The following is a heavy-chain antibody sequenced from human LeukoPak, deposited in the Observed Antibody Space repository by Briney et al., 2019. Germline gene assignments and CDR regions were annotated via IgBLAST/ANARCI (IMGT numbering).Heavy chain of an antibody. Sequence: SETLSLTCAAYGGSFSGYYWSWIRQPPGKGLEWIGEINHSGSTNYNPSLKSRVTISVDTSKNQFSLKLSSVTAADTAVYYCARVGPSGWYRGFDYWGQGTLVTVSS. CDR1: GGSFSGYY. D-gene: IGHD6-19*01. V-gene: IGHV4-34*01. CDR2: INHSGST. CDR3: ARVGPSGWYRGFDY. J-gene: IGHJ4*02.